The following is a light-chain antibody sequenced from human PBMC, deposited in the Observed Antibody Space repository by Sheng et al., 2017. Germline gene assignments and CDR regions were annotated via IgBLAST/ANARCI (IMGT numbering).Light chain of an antibody. Sequence: EIVLTQSPGTLSLSPGERATLSCRASQSVSSNYLAWYQQKPGQAPRLLIYGASNRATGIPARFSGSGSGTDFTLTISSLEPEDFAVYYCQQRSNWPATFGGGTKVEIK. CDR3: QQRSNWPAT. V-gene: IGKV3-11*01. CDR1: QSVSSNY. J-gene: IGKJ4*01. CDR2: GAS.